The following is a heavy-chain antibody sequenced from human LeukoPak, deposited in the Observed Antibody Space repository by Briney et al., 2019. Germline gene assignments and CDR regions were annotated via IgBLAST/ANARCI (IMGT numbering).Heavy chain of an antibody. CDR3: ARDYGFIHPVDY. V-gene: IGHV3-30*03. CDR2: ISYDGSNK. J-gene: IGHJ4*02. D-gene: IGHD3-16*01. CDR1: GFTFNKYG. Sequence: GGSLRLSCIASGFTFNKYGMHRVRQAPGKGLEWVAVISYDGSNKYYADSVKGRFTISRDNSKNTLYLQMNSLRAEDTAVYYCARDYGFIHPVDYWGQGTLVTVSS.